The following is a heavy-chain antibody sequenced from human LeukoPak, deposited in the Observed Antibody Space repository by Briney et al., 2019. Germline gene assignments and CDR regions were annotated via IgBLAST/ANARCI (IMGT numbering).Heavy chain of an antibody. J-gene: IGHJ5*02. CDR1: GFTFSSYA. D-gene: IGHD2-2*01. V-gene: IGHV3-23*01. Sequence: GGSLRLSCAASGFTFSSYAMSWVRQAPGKGLEWVSAISGSGGSIYYADSVKGRFTISRDNSKNTLYLQMNSLRAEDTAVYYCAKSYCSSTSCYRAQHNWFDPWGQGTLVTVSS. CDR3: AKSYCSSTSCYRAQHNWFDP. CDR2: ISGSGGSI.